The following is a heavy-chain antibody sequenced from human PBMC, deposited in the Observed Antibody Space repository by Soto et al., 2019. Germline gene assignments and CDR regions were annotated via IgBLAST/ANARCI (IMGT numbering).Heavy chain of an antibody. CDR1: GGSIISSNW. V-gene: IGHV4-4*02. D-gene: IGHD3-9*01. Sequence: QVQLQESGPGLVQPSGTLSLTCAVSGGSIISSNWWNWVRQPPGKGLEWIGEIYHSGSTYYKPSLKSRVAMSVDTSKNQFSLKLTFATAADTAVYYCARRDWSGSTSHFYFDYWGQGVLVTVSS. J-gene: IGHJ4*02. CDR3: ARRDWSGSTSHFYFDY. CDR2: IYHSGST.